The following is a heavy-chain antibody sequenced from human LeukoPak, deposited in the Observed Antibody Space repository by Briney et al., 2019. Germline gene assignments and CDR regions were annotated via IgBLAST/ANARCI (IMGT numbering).Heavy chain of an antibody. Sequence: PGGSLRLSCAASGFTFSDSAVHWARQASGKGLEWVGRIRSKANSYATAYAAPVKGRFTISRDDSKNTAYLQMNSLKTEDTAVYYCTGCGRIRCSSDSIDFWGQGTLVTVSS. V-gene: IGHV3-73*01. CDR3: TGCGRIRCSSDSIDF. J-gene: IGHJ4*02. CDR1: GFTFSDSA. D-gene: IGHD1-26*01. CDR2: IRSKANSYAT.